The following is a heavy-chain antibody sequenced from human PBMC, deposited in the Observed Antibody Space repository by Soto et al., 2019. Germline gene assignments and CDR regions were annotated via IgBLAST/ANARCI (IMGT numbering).Heavy chain of an antibody. CDR2: INTLSSAI. V-gene: IGHV3-11*01. D-gene: IGHD6-19*01. CDR1: GFTFSDYY. J-gene: IGHJ4*02. CDR3: ARRLQWQLRPLDS. Sequence: GGSLRLSCAGSGFTFSDYYMTWIRQAPGKGLEWVSYINTLSSAIYYADSVKGRFTISRDNAKNSLYLQMNSLRAEDTAVYYCARRLQWQLRPLDSWGRGTLVTVS.